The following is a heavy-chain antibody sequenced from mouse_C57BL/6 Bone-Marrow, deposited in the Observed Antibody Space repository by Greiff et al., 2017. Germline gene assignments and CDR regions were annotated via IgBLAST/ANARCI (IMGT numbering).Heavy chain of an antibody. D-gene: IGHD5-1*01. J-gene: IGHJ3*01. CDR3: ARERLPTSSFAY. CDR2: IYPGDGDT. CDR1: GYAFSSYW. V-gene: IGHV1-80*01. Sequence: QVQLQQSGAELVKPGASVKISCKASGYAFSSYWMNWVKQRPGKGLEWIGQIYPGDGDTNYNGKFKGKATLTADKSSSTAYMQLSSLTSEDSAVYFCARERLPTSSFAYWGQGTLVTVSA.